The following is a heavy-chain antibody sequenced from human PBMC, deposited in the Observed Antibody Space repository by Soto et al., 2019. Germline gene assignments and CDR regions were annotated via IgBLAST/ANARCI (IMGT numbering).Heavy chain of an antibody. CDR3: TTEVVVPYYYGMDV. J-gene: IGHJ6*02. CDR1: GFTFSYVW. D-gene: IGHD2-15*01. CDR2: IKSRVDGGTT. Sequence: GGSLRLSCAASGFTFSYVWMSWVRQVPGKGLEWVGRIKSRVDGGTTDYAAPVKGRFTISKDDSKNTLYLQLNNLKIEDTAVYYCTTEVVVPYYYGMDVWGQGTTVTVSS. V-gene: IGHV3-15*01.